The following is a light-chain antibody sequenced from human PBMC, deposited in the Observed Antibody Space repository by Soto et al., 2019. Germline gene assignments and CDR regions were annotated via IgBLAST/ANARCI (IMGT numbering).Light chain of an antibody. CDR2: EVS. CDR3: SSYTGSNTLYV. Sequence: SVLTQPASVSGSPGQSITISCTGTSSDVGNYNYVSWYRQHPGKAPKLMIYEVSNRPSGVSNRFSGSKSGNTASLTISGLKAEDEADYYCSSYTGSNTLYVFGTGTKVTVL. CDR1: SSDVGNYNY. J-gene: IGLJ1*01. V-gene: IGLV2-14*01.